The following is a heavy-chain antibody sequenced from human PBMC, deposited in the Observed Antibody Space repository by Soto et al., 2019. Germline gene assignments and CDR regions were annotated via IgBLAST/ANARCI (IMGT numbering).Heavy chain of an antibody. CDR3: AGDYGGYNWFDP. CDR1: CGSISSYY. Sequence: SETLSLTCTVSCGSISSYYWSWIRQPPGKGLEWIGYIYYSGSTNYNPSLKSRVTISVDTSKNQFSLKLSSVTAADTAVCYCAGDYGGYNWFDPWGQGTLVTVSS. CDR2: IYYSGST. J-gene: IGHJ5*02. D-gene: IGHD4-17*01. V-gene: IGHV4-59*01.